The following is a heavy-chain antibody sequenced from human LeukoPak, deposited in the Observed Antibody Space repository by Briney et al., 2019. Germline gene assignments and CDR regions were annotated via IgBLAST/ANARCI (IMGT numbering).Heavy chain of an antibody. J-gene: IGHJ4*02. CDR3: AREAYYGGIDY. Sequence: PSETLSLTCTVSGVSIRSSYYYWGWIRQPPGKGLEWIGSIYDSGSTYYNPSLKSRVTISVDTSKNQFSLKLNSVTAADTAVYYCAREAYYGGIDYWGQGTLVTVSS. CDR1: GVSIRSSYYY. V-gene: IGHV4-39*02. CDR2: IYDSGST. D-gene: IGHD4-23*01.